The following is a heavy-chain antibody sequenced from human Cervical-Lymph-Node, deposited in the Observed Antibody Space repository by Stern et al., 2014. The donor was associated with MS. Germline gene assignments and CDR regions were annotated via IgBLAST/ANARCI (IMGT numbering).Heavy chain of an antibody. Sequence: QVQLVQSGAEVKKPGVSVKVSCKVSGYSFSEISMHWVRQAPGQGLEWMGRFDTENDETVYAQNFQGRLTMTEEPSPDTAYMELSSLRSEDTAVYYCAGGGGTIDIWGQGTPVIVSS. CDR3: AGGGGTIDI. CDR2: FDTENDET. V-gene: IGHV1-24*01. D-gene: IGHD1-26*01. CDR1: GYSFSEIS. J-gene: IGHJ3*02.